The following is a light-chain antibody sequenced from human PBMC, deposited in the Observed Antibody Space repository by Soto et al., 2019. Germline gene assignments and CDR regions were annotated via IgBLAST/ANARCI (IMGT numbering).Light chain of an antibody. Sequence: QSALAQPASVSGSPGQSITISCTGTSSDVGGYNHVTWYQQHPGKAPKLMIYDVSNRPSGVSNRFSGSKSGNTASLTISGLQAEDEADYYCCSYTSSSTLVFGTGTQLTVL. CDR1: SSDVGGYNH. CDR2: DVS. J-gene: IGLJ7*01. V-gene: IGLV2-14*01. CDR3: CSYTSSSTLV.